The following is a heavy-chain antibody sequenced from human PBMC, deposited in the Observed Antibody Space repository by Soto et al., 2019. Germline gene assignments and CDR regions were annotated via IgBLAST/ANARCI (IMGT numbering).Heavy chain of an antibody. J-gene: IGHJ4*02. V-gene: IGHV3-9*01. Sequence: EVQLVESGGGLVQPGRSLRLSCAASGFTFDDYAMHWVRQAPGKGLEWVSGISWNSGSIGYADSVKGRFTISRDNAKNSLYLQMNSLRAEDTALYYCAASIEMATPTPWWGQGTLVTVSS. CDR2: ISWNSGSI. D-gene: IGHD2-15*01. CDR1: GFTFDDYA. CDR3: AASIEMATPTPW.